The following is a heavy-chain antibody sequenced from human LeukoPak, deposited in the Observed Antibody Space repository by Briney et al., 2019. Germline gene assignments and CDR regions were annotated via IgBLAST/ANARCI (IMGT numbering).Heavy chain of an antibody. CDR2: IIPIFGTA. D-gene: IGHD5-12*01. CDR1: GGTFNSYS. V-gene: IGHV1-69*13. J-gene: IGHJ4*02. CDR3: ARSPSGYSGYDPVYF. Sequence: GASVKVSCKASGGTFNSYSITWVRQAPGQGLEWMGGIIPIFGTANYAQKFQGRVTITADESTSTAYMELSSLRSEDTAVYYCARSPSGYSGYDPVYFWGQGTLVTVSS.